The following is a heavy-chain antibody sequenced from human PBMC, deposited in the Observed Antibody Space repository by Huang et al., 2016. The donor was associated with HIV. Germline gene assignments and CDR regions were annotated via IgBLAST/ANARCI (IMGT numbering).Heavy chain of an antibody. CDR1: GFSFTNYA. Sequence: EVRLWESGGGLAQPGGSLRLSCAASGFSFTNYAMSWVRQAPGEGLEWVATFSWRGGGSYYVDSVKGRFTVSRDNSNNTLYLHMNRLRAADTATYFCAKGTWIQLWVAFDSWGQGTLVTVS. V-gene: IGHV3-23*01. D-gene: IGHD5-18*01. CDR2: FSWRGGGS. J-gene: IGHJ4*02. CDR3: AKGTWIQLWVAFDS.